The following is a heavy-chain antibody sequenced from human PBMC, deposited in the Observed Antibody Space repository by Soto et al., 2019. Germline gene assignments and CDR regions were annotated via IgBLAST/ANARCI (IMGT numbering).Heavy chain of an antibody. CDR2: IYYSGST. CDR3: ARASGGYDFWSGYYTVEWFDP. CDR1: GGSISSYY. D-gene: IGHD3-3*01. Sequence: PSETLSLTCTVSGGSISSYYWSWIRQPPGKGLEWIGYIYYSGSTNYNPSLKSRVTISVDTSKNQFSLKLSSVTAADTAVYYCARASGGYDFWSGYYTVEWFDPWGQGTLVTVS. V-gene: IGHV4-59*01. J-gene: IGHJ5*02.